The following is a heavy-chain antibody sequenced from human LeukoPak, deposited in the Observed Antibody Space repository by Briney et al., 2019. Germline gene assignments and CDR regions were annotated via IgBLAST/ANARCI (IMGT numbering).Heavy chain of an antibody. Sequence: GGSLRLSCAASGFTFSSYGMTWVRQAPGKGLEGVSGISGSGGSTYYEDSVKGRFTISRDNSKNTLYLQMNSLRAEDTAVYYCAKNSGGTCYSHLDYWGQGTLVTVSS. CDR1: GFTFSSYG. D-gene: IGHD2-15*01. V-gene: IGHV3-23*01. J-gene: IGHJ4*02. CDR3: AKNSGGTCYSHLDY. CDR2: ISGSGGST.